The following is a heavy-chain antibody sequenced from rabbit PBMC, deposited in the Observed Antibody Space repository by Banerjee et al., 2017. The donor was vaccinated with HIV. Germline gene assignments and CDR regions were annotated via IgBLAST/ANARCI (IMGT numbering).Heavy chain of an antibody. Sequence: QLLEESGGDLVKPGASLTLTCTASGFSFSDYSVGWVRQAPGKGLEWIGYISYGGNTYYANWAKGRFTISKTSSTTVTLQLTGLAAADTATYFCARYESASYYYSLWGQGTLVTVS. CDR1: GFSFSDYS. J-gene: IGHJ6*01. D-gene: IGHD8-1*01. CDR3: ARYESASYYYSL. V-gene: IGHV1S40*01. CDR2: ISYGGNT.